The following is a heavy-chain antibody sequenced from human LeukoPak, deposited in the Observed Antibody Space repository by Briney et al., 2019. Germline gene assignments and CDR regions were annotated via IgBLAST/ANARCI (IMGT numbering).Heavy chain of an antibody. Sequence: SETLSLTCTVSGVSISSGGYYWSWIRLHPGQGLEWIGYIYYSGSTYYNPSLKSRVNISVDTSKNQFSLKLSSVTAADTAMYYCARLGGLAAAGVRYFDYWGQGTLVTVSS. CDR1: GVSISSGGYY. CDR3: ARLGGLAAAGVRYFDY. J-gene: IGHJ4*02. CDR2: IYYSGST. D-gene: IGHD6-13*01. V-gene: IGHV4-31*03.